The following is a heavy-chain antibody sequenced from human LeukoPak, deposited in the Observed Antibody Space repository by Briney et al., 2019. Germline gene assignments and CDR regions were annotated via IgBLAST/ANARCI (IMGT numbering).Heavy chain of an antibody. CDR3: ARDLEPGEGPGTY. Sequence: PSETLSLTCTVSGGSISSGSYYWSWIRRPAGKGLEWIGRVYTSGSTDYNPSLKSRVTISFDTTKNQFSLNLSSVTAADTAVYYCARDLEPGEGPGTYWGQGTLVTVPS. J-gene: IGHJ4*02. CDR2: VYTSGST. V-gene: IGHV4-61*02. CDR1: GGSISSGSYY. D-gene: IGHD1-14*01.